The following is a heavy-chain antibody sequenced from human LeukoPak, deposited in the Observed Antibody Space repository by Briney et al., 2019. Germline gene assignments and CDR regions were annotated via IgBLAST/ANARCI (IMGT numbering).Heavy chain of an antibody. D-gene: IGHD3-3*01. CDR3: ARITIFGVVNYYYYYGMDV. V-gene: IGHV4-59*12. Sequence: SETLSLTCTVSGGSISSYYWSWIRQPPGKGLEWIGYIYYSGSTNYNPSLKSRVTISVDTSKNQFSLKLSSVTAADTAVYYCARITIFGVVNYYYYYGMDVWGQGTTVTVSS. CDR2: IYYSGST. CDR1: GGSISSYY. J-gene: IGHJ6*02.